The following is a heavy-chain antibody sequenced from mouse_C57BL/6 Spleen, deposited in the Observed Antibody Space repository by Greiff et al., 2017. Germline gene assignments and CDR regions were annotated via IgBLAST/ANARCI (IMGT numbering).Heavy chain of an antibody. CDR2: IDPEDGDT. D-gene: IGHD3-1*01. V-gene: IGHV14-1*01. Sequence: VQLQQSGAELVRPGASVKLSCTASGFNIKDYYMHWVKQRPEQGLEWIGRIDPEDGDTEYAPKFQGKATMTADTSSNTAYLQLSSLTSEDTAVYYCTRNSSGRYYFDYWGQGTTLTVSS. J-gene: IGHJ2*01. CDR3: TRNSSGRYYFDY. CDR1: GFNIKDYY.